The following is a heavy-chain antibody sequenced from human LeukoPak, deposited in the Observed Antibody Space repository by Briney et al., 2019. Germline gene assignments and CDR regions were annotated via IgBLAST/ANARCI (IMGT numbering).Heavy chain of an antibody. D-gene: IGHD2-21*02. CDR3: AKNTRGYCGGDCYSYYFDY. Sequence: PGGSLRLSCAASGFTFSSYAMSWVRQAPGKGLEWVSAISGSGGSTYYADSVKGRFTISRDNSKNTLYLQMNSLRAEDTAVYYCAKNTRGYCGGDCYSYYFDYWGQGTLVTVYS. CDR1: GFTFSSYA. V-gene: IGHV3-23*01. CDR2: ISGSGGST. J-gene: IGHJ4*02.